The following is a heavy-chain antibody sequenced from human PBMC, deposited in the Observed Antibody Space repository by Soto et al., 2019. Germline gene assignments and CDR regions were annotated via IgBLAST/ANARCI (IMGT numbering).Heavy chain of an antibody. CDR2: IWYDGSNE. Sequence: QVQLVESGGGVVQPGRSPRLSCAASGFTFSDYGMHWVRQAPGKGLEWVAVIWYDGSNEYYADSVKGRFTVSRDSSKNIVYLQMNSLRAEDTAVYYCARTHKSIAVGAFDIWGQGTMVTVSS. D-gene: IGHD6-19*01. J-gene: IGHJ3*02. V-gene: IGHV3-33*01. CDR1: GFTFSDYG. CDR3: ARTHKSIAVGAFDI.